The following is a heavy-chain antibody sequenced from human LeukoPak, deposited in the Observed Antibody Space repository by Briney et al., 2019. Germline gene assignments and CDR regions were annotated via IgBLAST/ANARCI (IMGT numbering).Heavy chain of an antibody. J-gene: IGHJ4*02. D-gene: IGHD3-10*01. V-gene: IGHV3-23*01. CDR2: ISGSGGST. Sequence: PGGSLRLSCAASGCTFSSYAMSWVRQAPGKGLEWVSAISGSGGSTYYADSVKGRFTISRDNSKNTLYLQMNSLRAEDTAVYYCAKDPTTYYYGSGSPDYWGQGTLVTVSS. CDR3: AKDPTTYYYGSGSPDY. CDR1: GCTFSSYA.